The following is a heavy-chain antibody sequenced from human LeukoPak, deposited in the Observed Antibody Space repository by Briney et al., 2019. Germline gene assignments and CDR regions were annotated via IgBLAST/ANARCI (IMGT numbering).Heavy chain of an antibody. V-gene: IGHV3-53*05. D-gene: IGHD2-2*01. CDR1: GFTVSSNY. CDR3: ARAAVSAAISNWFDP. CDR2: IYSGGST. J-gene: IGHJ5*02. Sequence: PGGSLRLSCAASGFTVSSNYMSWVRQAPGKGLEWVSVIYSGGSTYYADSVKGRFTISRDNSKNTLFLQMDSLRGEDTAVYYCARAAVSAAISNWFDPWGQGTLVTVSS.